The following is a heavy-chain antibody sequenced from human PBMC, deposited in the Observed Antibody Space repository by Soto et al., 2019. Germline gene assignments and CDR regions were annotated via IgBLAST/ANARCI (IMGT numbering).Heavy chain of an antibody. Sequence: PSETLSLTCTVSGGSISSYYWSWIRQSPGKGLEWIGYIYYSGSTKYNPSLKSRVTISVDTSKNQFSLKLSSVTAADTAVYYCSRAWQYSSGFFDYWGQGTLVTVSS. CDR2: IYYSGST. V-gene: IGHV4-59*08. CDR3: SRAWQYSSGFFDY. D-gene: IGHD6-19*01. J-gene: IGHJ4*02. CDR1: GGSISSYY.